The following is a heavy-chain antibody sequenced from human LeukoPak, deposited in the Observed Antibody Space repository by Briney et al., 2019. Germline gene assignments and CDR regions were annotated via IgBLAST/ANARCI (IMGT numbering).Heavy chain of an antibody. Sequence: GASVKVSCKASGGTFSSYAISWVRQAPGQGLEWMGRIIPIFGTANYAQKFQGRVTTTTDESTSTAYMELSSLRSEDTAVYYCASVRYCSSTSCPRWNYYMDVWGKGTTVTVSS. D-gene: IGHD2-2*01. CDR2: IIPIFGTA. V-gene: IGHV1-69*05. J-gene: IGHJ6*03. CDR3: ASVRYCSSTSCPRWNYYMDV. CDR1: GGTFSSYA.